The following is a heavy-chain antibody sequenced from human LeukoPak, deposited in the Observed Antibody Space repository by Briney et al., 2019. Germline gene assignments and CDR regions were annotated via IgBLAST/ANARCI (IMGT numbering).Heavy chain of an antibody. CDR3: ARDEARLWFGELNYYYYGMDV. V-gene: IGHV1-3*01. D-gene: IGHD3-10*01. CDR2: INAGNGNT. CDR1: GYTFTSYA. J-gene: IGHJ6*02. Sequence: VASVKVSCKASGYTFTSYAMHWVRQAPGQRLEWMGWINAGNGNTKYSQKFQGRVTITRDTSASTAYMELSSVTAADTAVYYCARDEARLWFGELNYYYYGMDVWGQGTTVTVSS.